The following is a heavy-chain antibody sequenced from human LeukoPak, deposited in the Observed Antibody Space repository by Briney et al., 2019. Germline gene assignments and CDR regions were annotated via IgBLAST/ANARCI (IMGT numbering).Heavy chain of an antibody. CDR1: GFTFSSYA. Sequence: GGSLRLSCAASGFTFSSYAMSWVRQAPGKGLEWISAISGSGGSTYYADSVKGPFTISRDNSKNTLYLQMNSLRAEDTAVYYCAKRDFWSGYLGYWGQGTLVTVSS. CDR2: ISGSGGST. D-gene: IGHD3-3*01. V-gene: IGHV3-23*01. J-gene: IGHJ4*02. CDR3: AKRDFWSGYLGY.